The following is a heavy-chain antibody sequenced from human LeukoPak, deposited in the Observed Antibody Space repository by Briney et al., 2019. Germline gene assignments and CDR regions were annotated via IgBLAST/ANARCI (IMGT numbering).Heavy chain of an antibody. Sequence: SETLSLTCTVSGGSISSYYWSWIRQPPGKGLEWIGYIYYSGSTNYNPSLKSRVTILVDTSKNQFSLKLSSVTAADTAVYYCARGERYYYGSGSYSYWGQGTLVTVSS. V-gene: IGHV4-59*01. CDR3: ARGERYYYGSGSYSY. D-gene: IGHD3-10*01. CDR2: IYYSGST. J-gene: IGHJ4*02. CDR1: GGSISSYY.